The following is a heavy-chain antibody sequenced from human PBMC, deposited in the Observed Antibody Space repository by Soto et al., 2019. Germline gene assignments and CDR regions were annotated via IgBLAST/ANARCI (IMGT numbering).Heavy chain of an antibody. D-gene: IGHD5-12*01. CDR1: GFSLSNARMG. V-gene: IGHV2-26*01. Sequence: QVTLKESGPVLVNPTETLTLTCTVSGFSLSNARMGVSWIRQPPGKALEWLAHIFSNDEKSYSTSLKSRLTISKDTSKSQVVLTMTNMDPVDTATYYCARTSDSGYDPYYFDYWGQGTLVTVSS. J-gene: IGHJ4*02. CDR2: IFSNDEK. CDR3: ARTSDSGYDPYYFDY.